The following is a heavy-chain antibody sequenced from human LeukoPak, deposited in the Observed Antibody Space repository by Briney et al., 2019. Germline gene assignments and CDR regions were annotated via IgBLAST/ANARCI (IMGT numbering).Heavy chain of an antibody. Sequence: GGSLRLSCAASGFNFSTYGMHWVRQAPGKRLEWVAVIWYDGTNKYYTDSVKGRFTISRDTSKNTLFLQMNSLRVEDTAVYYCAAAWKEGWLDPWGQGTLVTVPS. CDR2: IWYDGTNK. J-gene: IGHJ5*02. CDR3: AAAWKEGWLDP. CDR1: GFNFSTYG. V-gene: IGHV3-33*01. D-gene: IGHD1-1*01.